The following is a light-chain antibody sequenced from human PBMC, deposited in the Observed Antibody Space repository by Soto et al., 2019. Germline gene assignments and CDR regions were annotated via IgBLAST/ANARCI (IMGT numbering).Light chain of an antibody. V-gene: IGKV1-39*01. CDR3: QQTFGTPRT. CDR2: AAS. J-gene: IGKJ1*01. Sequence: DIPMTQSPSSLSASAGARVTIPCRASENIRTYLNWYQQKPGKAPEVLIYAASKLQSGVPLRFSGSGSGTDFTLNITRLQPEDFATYYCQQTFGTPRTFGQGTKVDIK. CDR1: ENIRTY.